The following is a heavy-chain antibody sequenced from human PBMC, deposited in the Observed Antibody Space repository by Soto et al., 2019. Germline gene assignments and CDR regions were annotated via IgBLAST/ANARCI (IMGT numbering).Heavy chain of an antibody. V-gene: IGHV1-18*01. J-gene: IGHJ5*02. D-gene: IGHD4-17*01. CDR2: ISTYTGNT. Sequence: QVQLVQSGPEVKKPGASVTVSCKTSGYTFTNYRIGWVRQAPGQGLEWMGWISTYTGNTQSVPKFQGRVTLTTDTSTSTAYMDLRSLTSDDTAVYYCTRWTVTNNWFDPWGQGTLVTVS. CDR1: GYTFTNYR. CDR3: TRWTVTNNWFDP.